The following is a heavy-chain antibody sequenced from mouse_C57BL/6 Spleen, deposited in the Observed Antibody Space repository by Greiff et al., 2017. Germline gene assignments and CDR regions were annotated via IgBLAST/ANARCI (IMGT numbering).Heavy chain of an antibody. CDR3: ARGVGRDYFDC. CDR1: GYSFTGYY. Sequence: VQLKQSGPELVKPGASVKISCKASGYSFTGYYMHWVKQSSEKSLEWIGEINPSTGGTSYNQKFKGKATLTVDKSSSTAYMQLKSLTSEDSAVYYCARGVGRDYFDCWGQDTTLAVSS. D-gene: IGHD4-1*01. V-gene: IGHV1-43*01. CDR2: INPSTGGT. J-gene: IGHJ2*01.